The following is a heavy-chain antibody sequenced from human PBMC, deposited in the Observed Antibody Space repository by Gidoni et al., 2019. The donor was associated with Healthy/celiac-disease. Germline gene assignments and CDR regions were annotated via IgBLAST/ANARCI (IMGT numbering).Heavy chain of an antibody. D-gene: IGHD3-16*01. CDR3: ARHSGSRLGGDAFDI. V-gene: IGHV5-10-1*03. CDR1: GYSFTSYW. Sequence: EVQLVQSGAEVKKPGESLRISCKGSGYSFTSYWISWVRQMPGKGLEWMGRIDPCDSYTSYSPSFQGHVTISADKSISTAYLQWSSLKASDTAMYYCARHSGSRLGGDAFDIWGQGTMVTVSS. CDR2: IDPCDSYT. J-gene: IGHJ3*02.